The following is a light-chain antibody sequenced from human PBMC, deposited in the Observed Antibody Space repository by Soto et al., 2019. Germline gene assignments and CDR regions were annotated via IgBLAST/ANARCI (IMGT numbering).Light chain of an antibody. CDR1: ESIGSW. CDR2: KAS. CDR3: QQRSNWPRT. Sequence: FPLSPSPSSLSASVGDRVAITCRASESIGSWLGWYQQKPGRAPKRLIYKASSLQSGVPSRFSGSGSGTEFTLTISSLEPEDFAVYYCQQRSNWPRTFGQGTKVDIK. V-gene: IGKV1-5*03. J-gene: IGKJ1*01.